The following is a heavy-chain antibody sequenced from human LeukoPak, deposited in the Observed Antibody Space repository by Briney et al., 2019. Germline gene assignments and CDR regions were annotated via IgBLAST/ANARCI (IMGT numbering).Heavy chain of an antibody. J-gene: IGHJ5*02. CDR3: ARVRGLVWYQLHQRWFDP. CDR2: INHSGST. Sequence: PSETLSLTCAVYGGSFSGYYWSWIRQPPGKGLEWIGEINHSGSTNYNPSLKSRVTISVDTSKNQFSLKLSSVTAADTAVYYCARVRGLVWYQLHQRWFDPWGQGTLVTVSS. D-gene: IGHD2-2*01. CDR1: GGSFSGYY. V-gene: IGHV4-34*01.